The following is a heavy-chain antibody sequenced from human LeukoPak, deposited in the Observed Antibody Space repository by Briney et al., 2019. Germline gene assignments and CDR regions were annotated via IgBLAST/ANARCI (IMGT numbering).Heavy chain of an antibody. D-gene: IGHD4-23*01. J-gene: IGHJ3*02. CDR1: GYSFTSYW. Sequence: GESVKISCKASGYSFTSYWIGWVRQMPGKGLEWMGIIYGGDSDTRYSPSFQGQVAMSADKSTATAYLQWSSLKASDTAIYYCARKDPPGNSEFTDNFGIWGQGTMVTIS. CDR2: IYGGDSDT. V-gene: IGHV5-51*01. CDR3: ARKDPPGNSEFTDNFGI.